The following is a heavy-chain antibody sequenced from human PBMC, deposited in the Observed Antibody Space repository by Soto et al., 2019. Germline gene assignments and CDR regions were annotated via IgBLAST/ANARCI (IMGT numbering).Heavy chain of an antibody. Sequence: ASVKVSCKASGYTFTSYGISWVRQAPGQGLEWMGWISANNGNTNYAQRLQGRVTMTTDTSTSTAYMELRSLRSDDTAVYYCARVGYYDSSGFKGLRYYYGMDVWGQGTTVTVSS. D-gene: IGHD3-22*01. CDR2: ISANNGNT. CDR1: GYTFTSYG. V-gene: IGHV1-18*01. J-gene: IGHJ6*02. CDR3: ARVGYYDSSGFKGLRYYYGMDV.